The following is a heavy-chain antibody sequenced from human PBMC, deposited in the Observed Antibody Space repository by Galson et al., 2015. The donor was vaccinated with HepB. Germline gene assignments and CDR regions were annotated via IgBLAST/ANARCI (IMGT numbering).Heavy chain of an antibody. CDR3: ARGRAGGYSYDAFDI. J-gene: IGHJ3*02. Sequence: SVKVSCKASGGTFSSYAISWVRQAPGQGLEWMGGIIPIFGTANYAQKSQGRVTITADESTSTAYMELSSLRSEDTAVYYCARGRAGGYSYDAFDIWGQGTMVTVSS. CDR2: IIPIFGTA. CDR1: GGTFSSYA. V-gene: IGHV1-69*13. D-gene: IGHD3-10*01.